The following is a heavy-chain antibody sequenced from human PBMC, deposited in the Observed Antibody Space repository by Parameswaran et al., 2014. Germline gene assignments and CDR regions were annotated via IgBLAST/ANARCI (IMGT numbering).Heavy chain of an antibody. D-gene: IGHD5-12*01. CDR2: IIPIFGTA. J-gene: IGHJ6*02. CDR3: AIYSGYDRETYYYYGMDV. Sequence: WVRQAPGQGLEWMGGIIPIFGTANYAQKFQGRVTITADESTSTAYMELSSLRSEDTAVYYCAIYSGYDRETYYYYGMDVWGQGTTVTVSS. V-gene: IGHV1-69*01.